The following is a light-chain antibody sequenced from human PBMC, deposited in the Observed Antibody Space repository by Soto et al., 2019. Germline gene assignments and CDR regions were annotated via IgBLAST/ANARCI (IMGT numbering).Light chain of an antibody. J-gene: IGKJ3*01. Sequence: DIQMTQSPSSLSASVGDRVTITCQASQDISNYLNWYQQKPGKAPKLLIYDASNLETGVPSRFSGSGSGTDFTFPISSLQPEDIETYYCQQYDNLPPFTFGHGTKVDIK. CDR3: QQYDNLPPFT. CDR1: QDISNY. V-gene: IGKV1-33*01. CDR2: DAS.